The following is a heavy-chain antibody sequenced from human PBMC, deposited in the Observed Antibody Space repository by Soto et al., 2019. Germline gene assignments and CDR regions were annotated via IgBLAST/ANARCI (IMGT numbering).Heavy chain of an antibody. CDR2: ISSSGSTI. D-gene: IGHD2-8*01. J-gene: IGHJ6*02. CDR1: GFTFSYYY. Sequence: GGSLRLSFAASGFTFSYYYMSWIRQSPGKGLEWVSYISSSGSTIYYADSVKGRFTISRDNAKNSLYLQMNSLRAEDTAVYYCARVEEYCTNGVCYTPYYYGMDVWGQGTTVTVSS. CDR3: ARVEEYCTNGVCYTPYYYGMDV. V-gene: IGHV3-11*01.